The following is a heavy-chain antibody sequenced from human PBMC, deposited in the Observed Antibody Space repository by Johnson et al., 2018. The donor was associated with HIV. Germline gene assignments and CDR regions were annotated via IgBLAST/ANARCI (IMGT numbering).Heavy chain of an antibody. CDR1: GFTFSSYD. Sequence: VQLVESGGGLVQPGGSLRLSCAASGFTFSSYDMHWVRQATGKGLEWVSAIGTAGDTYYPGYVKGRFTISRENAKNSLYLQMHRLRAGDTAVYYCARGGVTGEDHAFDIWVQGTMVTFSS. CDR3: ARGGVTGEDHAFDI. V-gene: IGHV3-13*01. J-gene: IGHJ3*02. CDR2: IGTAGDT. D-gene: IGHD7-27*01.